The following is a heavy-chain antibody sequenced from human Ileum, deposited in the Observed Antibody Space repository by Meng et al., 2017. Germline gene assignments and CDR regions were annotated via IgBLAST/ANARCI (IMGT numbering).Heavy chain of an antibody. CDR3: AKDIAGSGWYALDS. CDR2: SNWDGGST. CDR1: GFKFDDYM. D-gene: IGHD6-19*01. Sequence: EVQLVESGGVVVQPGGSLRLSCATSGFKFDDYMMHWVRQAPGKGLEWVSLSNWDGGSTDYGHSVKGRFTISRDNYKASLYLEMNSLRAEDTAFYYCAKDIAGSGWYALDSWGQGTLVTVSS. J-gene: IGHJ4*02. V-gene: IGHV3-43*01.